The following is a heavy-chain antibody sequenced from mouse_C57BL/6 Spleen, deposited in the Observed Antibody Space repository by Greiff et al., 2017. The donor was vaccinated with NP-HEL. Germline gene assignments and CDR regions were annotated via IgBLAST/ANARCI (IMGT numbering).Heavy chain of an antibody. J-gene: IGHJ2*01. D-gene: IGHD1-1*01. V-gene: IGHV14-1*01. Sequence: VQLKQSGAELVRPGASVKLSCTASGFNIKDYYMHWVKQRPEQGLEWIGRIDPEDGDTEYAPKFQGKATMTADTSSNTAYLQLSSLTSEDTAVYYCTLYYYGSLFDYWGQGTTLTVSS. CDR1: GFNIKDYY. CDR3: TLYYYGSLFDY. CDR2: IDPEDGDT.